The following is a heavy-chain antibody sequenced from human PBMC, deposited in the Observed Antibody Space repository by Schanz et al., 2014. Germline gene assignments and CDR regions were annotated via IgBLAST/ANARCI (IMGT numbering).Heavy chain of an antibody. Sequence: QVHLVQSGAEVRKPGASVKVSCKASGYTFTNHSLHWVRQAPGQGLEWMGRISPSSGGTNYAENFQGRVTMTRDTSTSTVYMELSRLTSDDTALYYCARDGHSSIWDSYYFYGLDVWGQGTTVTVSS. J-gene: IGHJ6*02. CDR3: ARDGHSSIWDSYYFYGLDV. CDR2: ISPSSGGT. D-gene: IGHD6-13*01. CDR1: GYTFTNHS. V-gene: IGHV1-2*06.